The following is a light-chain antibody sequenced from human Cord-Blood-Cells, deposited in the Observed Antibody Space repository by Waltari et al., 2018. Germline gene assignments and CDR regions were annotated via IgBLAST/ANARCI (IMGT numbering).Light chain of an antibody. J-gene: IGKJ1*01. CDR3: QQYNNWPPGT. CDR2: GAS. CDR1: QSVSSN. Sequence: EIVMTPSPATLSVSTGERAPLSCRARQSVSSNLAWYQQKPGQAPRLLIYGASTRATGIPARFSGSGSGTEFTLTISSLQSEDFAVYYCQQYNNWPPGTFGQGTKVEIK. V-gene: IGKV3-15*01.